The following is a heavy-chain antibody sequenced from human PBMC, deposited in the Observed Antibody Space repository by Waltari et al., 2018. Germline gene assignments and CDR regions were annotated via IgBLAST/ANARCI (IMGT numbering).Heavy chain of an antibody. CDR1: GFSDYT. J-gene: IGHJ5*02. V-gene: IGHV3-23*04. CDR2: ISNSGDMT. D-gene: IGHD2-21*02. CDR3: ARDLVATPP. Sequence: EVQLVESGGGLVQPGGSLRLSCSGFGFSDYTMAWVRQAPGKGLEWVSGISNSGDMTSYADSVKGRFTISRDTSKNTLFLQMNSLRVEDTAVYYCARDLVATPPWGQGTLVTVSS.